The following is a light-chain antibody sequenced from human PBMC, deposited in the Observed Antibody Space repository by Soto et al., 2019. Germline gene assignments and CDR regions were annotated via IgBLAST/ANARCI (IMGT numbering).Light chain of an antibody. J-gene: IGLJ1*01. CDR3: SSYAGSNNPYV. CDR1: SGDIGGYDY. V-gene: IGLV2-8*01. CDR2: EVT. Sequence: QSALTQPPSASGSPGQSVTISCTGTSGDIGGYDYVSWYQQHPGKAPKLMIYEVTKRPLGVPDRFSGSKSGNTASLTASGLQAEDEADYYCSSYAGSNNPYVFGTGTKLTVL.